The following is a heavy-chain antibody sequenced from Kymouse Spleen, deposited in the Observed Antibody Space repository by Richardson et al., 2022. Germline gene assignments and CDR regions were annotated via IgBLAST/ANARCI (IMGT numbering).Heavy chain of an antibody. CDR3: ARGAGSSGWYPFDY. V-gene: IGHV4-34*01. J-gene: IGHJ4*02. CDR2: INHSGST. Sequence: QVQLQQWGAGLLKPSETLSLTCAVYGGSFSGYYWSWIRQPPGKGLEWIGEINHSGSTNYNPSLKSRVTISVDTSKNQFSLKLSSVTAADTAVYYCARGAGSSGWYPFDYWGQGTLVTVSS. D-gene: IGHD6-19*01. CDR1: GGSFSGYY.